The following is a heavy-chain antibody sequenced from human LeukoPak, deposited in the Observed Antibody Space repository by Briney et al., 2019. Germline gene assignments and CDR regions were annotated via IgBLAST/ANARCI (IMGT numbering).Heavy chain of an antibody. CDR1: GGSISSYY. D-gene: IGHD3-22*01. CDR2: IYYGGST. V-gene: IGHV4-59*01. CDR3: ARRTGTYYYDSSGYSPWRYYFDY. Sequence: SETLSLTCTVSGGSISSYYWSWIRQPPGKGLEWIGYIYYGGSTNYNPSLKSRVTISVDTSKNQFSLKLSSVTAADTAVFYCARRTGTYYYDSSGYSPWRYYFDYWGQGTLVTVSS. J-gene: IGHJ4*02.